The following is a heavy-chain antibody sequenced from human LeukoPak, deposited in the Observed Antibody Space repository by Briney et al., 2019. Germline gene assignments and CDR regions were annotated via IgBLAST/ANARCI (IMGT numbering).Heavy chain of an antibody. CDR2: ISYDGSNK. V-gene: IGHV3-30*04. CDR3: AKDPDSSGYYYVDY. J-gene: IGHJ4*02. Sequence: PGGSLRLSCAASGFTFSSYAMHWVRQAPGKGLEWVAVISYDGSNKYYADSVKGRFTISRDNSMNTLDLQMNSLRAEDTGVYYCAKDPDSSGYYYVDYWGQGTLVTVSS. CDR1: GFTFSSYA. D-gene: IGHD3-22*01.